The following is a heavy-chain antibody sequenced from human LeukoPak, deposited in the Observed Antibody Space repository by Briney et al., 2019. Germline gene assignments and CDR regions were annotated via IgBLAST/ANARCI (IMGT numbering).Heavy chain of an antibody. V-gene: IGHV4-39*07. CDR1: GFTFSSYW. CDR2: IYYSGST. D-gene: IGHD5-18*01. J-gene: IGHJ4*02. CDR3: ARIASYGSYYFDY. Sequence: GSLRLSCAASGFTFSSYWMSWIRQPPGKGLEWIGSIYYSGSTYYNPSLKSRVTISVDTSKNQFSLKLSSVTAADTAVYYCARIASYGSYYFDYWGQGTLVTVSS.